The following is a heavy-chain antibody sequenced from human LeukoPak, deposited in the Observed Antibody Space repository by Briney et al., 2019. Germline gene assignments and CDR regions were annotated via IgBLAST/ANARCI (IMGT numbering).Heavy chain of an antibody. Sequence: PGRSLRLSCAASGFTFDDYAMHWVRQAPGKGLEGVSGISWNSGSIGYADSVKGRFTISRDNAKSSLYLQMNSQRAEDTALYYCASIAVAGSSSDYWGQGTLVTVSS. CDR2: ISWNSGSI. CDR3: ASIAVAGSSSDY. V-gene: IGHV3-9*01. J-gene: IGHJ4*02. CDR1: GFTFDDYA. D-gene: IGHD6-19*01.